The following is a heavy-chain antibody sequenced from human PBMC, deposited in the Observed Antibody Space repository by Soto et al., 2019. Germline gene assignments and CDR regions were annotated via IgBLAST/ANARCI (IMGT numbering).Heavy chain of an antibody. CDR1: GFTFSNAW. Sequence: GGSLRLSCAASGFTFSNAWMNWVRQAPGKGLEWVGRIKSKTDGGTTDYVAPVKGRFTISRDDSKNTLYLQMNSLKTEDTAVYYCTTARPTAMVMNSSGANHYYYGMDVWGQGTTVTVSS. V-gene: IGHV3-15*07. CDR2: IKSKTDGGTT. J-gene: IGHJ6*02. D-gene: IGHD5-18*01. CDR3: TTARPTAMVMNSSGANHYYYGMDV.